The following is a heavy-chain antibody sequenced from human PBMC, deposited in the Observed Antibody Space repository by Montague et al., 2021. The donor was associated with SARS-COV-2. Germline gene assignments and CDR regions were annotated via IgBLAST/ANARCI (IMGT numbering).Heavy chain of an antibody. V-gene: IGHV3-23*01. CDR1: GFTFSSSA. J-gene: IGHJ4*02. CDR3: ARAPPISAVSSPRRNQFFFDS. D-gene: IGHD2-2*01. Sequence: SLRLSCAASGFTFSSSAMSWVRQAPGKGLEWVSTISGGGVSTYYADSVKGRFTISRDNSKNTLYLQMNSLRAEDTAVYYCARAPPISAVSSPRRNQFFFDSGGQGTLGTVSS. CDR2: ISGGGVST.